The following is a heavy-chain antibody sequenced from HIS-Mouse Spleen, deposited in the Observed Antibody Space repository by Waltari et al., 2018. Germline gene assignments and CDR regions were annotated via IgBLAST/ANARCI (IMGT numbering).Heavy chain of an antibody. CDR1: GESFSGYY. V-gene: IGHV4-34*01. D-gene: IGHD1-26*01. J-gene: IGHJ4*02. CDR3: ARMGPASGSYGDY. CDR2: INHSGST. Sequence: QVQLQQWGAGLLKPSETLSLTCAVYGESFSGYYWSWIRQPPGKGLEWIGEINHSGSTNYNPSLKSRVTISVDTSKNQFSLKLSSVTAADTAVYYCARMGPASGSYGDYWGQGTLVTVSS.